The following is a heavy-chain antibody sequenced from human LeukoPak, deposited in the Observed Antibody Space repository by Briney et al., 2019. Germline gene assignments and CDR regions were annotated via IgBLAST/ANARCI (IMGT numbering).Heavy chain of an antibody. CDR3: ARASAAAGTGSFDY. CDR1: GFTFSSYA. D-gene: IGHD6-13*01. CDR2: ISYDGSNK. V-gene: IGHV3-30*04. J-gene: IGHJ4*02. Sequence: GGSLRLSCAASGFTFSSYAMHWVRQAPGKGLEWVAVISYDGSNKYYADSVKGRFTISRDNAKNSLYLQMNSLRAEDTALYYCARASAAAGTGSFDYWGQGTLVTVSS.